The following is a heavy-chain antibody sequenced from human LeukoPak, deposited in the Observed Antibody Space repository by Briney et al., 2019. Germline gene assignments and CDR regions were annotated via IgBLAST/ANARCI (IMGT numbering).Heavy chain of an antibody. CDR3: ARAGQGDFWSGLRYFDY. CDR2: IYYSGGT. V-gene: IGHV4-59*01. J-gene: IGHJ4*02. Sequence: TSSETLSLTCTVSGGSISRYYWSWIRQPPGKGLEWIGYIYYSGGTNYNPSPKSRVTISVDTYKNHFSLKLSSVTAADTAVYYCARAGQGDFWSGLRYFDYWGQGTLVTVSS. CDR1: GGSISRYY. D-gene: IGHD3-3*01.